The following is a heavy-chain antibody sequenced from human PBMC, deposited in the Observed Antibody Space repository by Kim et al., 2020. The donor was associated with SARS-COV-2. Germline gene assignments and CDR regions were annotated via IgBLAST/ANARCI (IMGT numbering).Heavy chain of an antibody. J-gene: IGHJ6*03. Sequence: ASVKVSCKASGYTFTSYDINWVRQATGQGLEWMGWMNPNSGNTGYAQKFQGRVTMTRNTSISTAYMELSSLRSEDTAVYYCARGLLVRGVFYYYYYMDAWGKGTTVTVSS. CDR1: GYTFTSYD. V-gene: IGHV1-8*01. CDR3: ARGLLVRGVFYYYYYMDA. D-gene: IGHD3-10*01. CDR2: MNPNSGNT.